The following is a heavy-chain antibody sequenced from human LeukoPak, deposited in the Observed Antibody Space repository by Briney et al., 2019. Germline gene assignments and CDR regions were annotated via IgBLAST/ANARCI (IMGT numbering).Heavy chain of an antibody. D-gene: IGHD2-15*01. CDR3: ARGRMRWYFDY. J-gene: IGHJ4*02. CDR1: GFTFSSYD. Sequence: GGSLRLSCAASGFTFSSYDMHWVRQATGKGLEWVSAIGTAGDTYYPGSVKGRFTISRENAKNSLYLQMNSLRAGDTAVYYCARGRMRWYFDYWGQGTLVTASS. CDR2: IGTAGDT. V-gene: IGHV3-13*01.